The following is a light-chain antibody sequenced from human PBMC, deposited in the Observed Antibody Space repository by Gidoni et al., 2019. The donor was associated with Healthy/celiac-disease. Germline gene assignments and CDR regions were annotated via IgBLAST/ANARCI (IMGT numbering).Light chain of an antibody. J-gene: IGKJ1*01. CDR1: QSISSY. V-gene: IGKV1-39*01. Sequence: DIQMTQSPSSLSASVGDRVTITCRASQSISSYLNWYQQKPGKAPTLLLYAASSLQSGVPSRFSGGGSGTDFTLTISSLQPEDFATYYCQQSYSTPRTFGQGTKVEIK. CDR3: QQSYSTPRT. CDR2: AAS.